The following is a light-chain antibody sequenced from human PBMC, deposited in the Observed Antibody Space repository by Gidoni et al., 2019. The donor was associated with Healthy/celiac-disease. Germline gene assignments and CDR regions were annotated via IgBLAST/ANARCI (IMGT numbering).Light chain of an antibody. CDR2: GAS. Sequence: EIVSTQSRGTLSLSPGERATLSCRASQSVSSSYLAWYQQKPGQAPRLLVYGASSRATGIPDRFSGSGSGTDFTLTISRLEPEDFAVYYCQQYGSSPPVTFGQGTRLEIK. CDR1: QSVSSSY. V-gene: IGKV3-20*01. J-gene: IGKJ5*01. CDR3: QQYGSSPPVT.